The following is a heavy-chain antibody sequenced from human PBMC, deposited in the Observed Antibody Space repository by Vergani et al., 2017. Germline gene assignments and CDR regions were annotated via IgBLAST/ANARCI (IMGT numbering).Heavy chain of an antibody. Sequence: EVQLVESGGGLVQPGGSLRLSCAASGFTVSSNYMSWVRQAPGKGLEWVSVIYSGGSTYYADSVKGRFTISRDNSKNTLYLQMNSLRAEDTAVYYCASRSPYYYDSSGSGDYWGQGTQVTVSS. J-gene: IGHJ4*02. CDR1: GFTVSSNY. CDR3: ASRSPYYYDSSGSGDY. D-gene: IGHD3-22*01. CDR2: IYSGGST. V-gene: IGHV3-66*01.